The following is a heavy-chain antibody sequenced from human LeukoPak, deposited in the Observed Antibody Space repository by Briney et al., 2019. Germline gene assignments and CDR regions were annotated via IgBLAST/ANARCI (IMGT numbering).Heavy chain of an antibody. D-gene: IGHD6-19*01. CDR2: IYYSGST. Sequence: SETLSLTCTVSGGSISSYYWSWIRQPPGKGLECIGYIYYSGSTNYNPSLKSRVTISVDTSKNQSSLKLSSVTAADTAVYYCARDETYTSGWQPNHYYYYMDVWGKGTTVTVSS. CDR1: GGSISSYY. CDR3: ARDETYTSGWQPNHYYYYMDV. J-gene: IGHJ6*03. V-gene: IGHV4-59*01.